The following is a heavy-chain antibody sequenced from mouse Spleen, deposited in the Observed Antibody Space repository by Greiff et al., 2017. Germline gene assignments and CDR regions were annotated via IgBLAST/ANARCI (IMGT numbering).Heavy chain of an antibody. Sequence: QVQLQQSGAELVKPGASVKISCKASGYAFSSYWMNWVKQRPGKGLEWIGQIYPGDGDTNYNGKFKGKATLTADKSSSTAYMQLSSLTSEDSAVYFCARSAGYYGSSYGFAYWGQGTLVTVSA. CDR1: GYAFSSYW. D-gene: IGHD1-1*01. V-gene: IGHV1-80*01. J-gene: IGHJ3*01. CDR3: ARSAGYYGSSYGFAY. CDR2: IYPGDGDT.